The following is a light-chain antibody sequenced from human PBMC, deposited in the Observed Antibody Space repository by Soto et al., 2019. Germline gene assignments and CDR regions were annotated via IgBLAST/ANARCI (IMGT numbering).Light chain of an antibody. Sequence: EIVRTQSPATLSVSPGERATLSCRASQSVSSNLAWYQQKPGQAPRLLIYVASTRATGIPARFSGSGSGTEFTLTISSLQSEDFAVYYCQQYNNWPLTFGGGTKVEIK. CDR1: QSVSSN. CDR3: QQYNNWPLT. J-gene: IGKJ4*01. CDR2: VAS. V-gene: IGKV3-15*01.